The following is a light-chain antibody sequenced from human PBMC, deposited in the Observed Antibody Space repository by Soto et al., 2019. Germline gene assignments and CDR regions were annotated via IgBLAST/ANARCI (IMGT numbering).Light chain of an antibody. Sequence: EIMMTQSPATLSVSPGERATLSCRASHTVTSNLAWYQQKPGQAPRLLIYGASTRATGIPARFSGSGSGTELTLTIYSLQSEDFAVYYCQQYNYWPRTFGQGTKVEIK. V-gene: IGKV3-15*01. CDR2: GAS. J-gene: IGKJ1*01. CDR1: HTVTSN. CDR3: QQYNYWPRT.